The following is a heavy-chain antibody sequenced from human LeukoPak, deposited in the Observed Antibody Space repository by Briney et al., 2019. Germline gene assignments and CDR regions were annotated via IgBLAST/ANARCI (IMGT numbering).Heavy chain of an antibody. CDR1: GGSISSSSYY. J-gene: IGHJ6*02. Sequence: SETLSLTCTVSGGSISSSSYYWGWIRQPPGKGLEWIGSIYYSGSTYYNPSLKSRVTMSVDTSKNQFSLKLSSVTAADAAVYYCARDTLTPGLLFSYYGTDVWGQGTTVTVSS. CDR3: ARDTLTPGLLFSYYGTDV. D-gene: IGHD2-21*02. V-gene: IGHV4-39*07. CDR2: IYYSGST.